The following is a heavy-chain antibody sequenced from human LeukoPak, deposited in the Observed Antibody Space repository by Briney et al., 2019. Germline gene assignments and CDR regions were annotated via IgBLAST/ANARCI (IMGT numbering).Heavy chain of an antibody. D-gene: IGHD6-19*01. CDR3: AREIVSAVAGNFDY. V-gene: IGHV3-48*04. CDR1: GFTFSSYW. CDR2: ISSSGSTR. Sequence: GGSLRLSCAASGFTFSSYWMSWVRQAPGKGLEWVSYISSSGSTRTYADSVKGRFTISRDNAKNSLYLEMNSLRAEDTAVYYCAREIVSAVAGNFDYWGQGTLVTVSS. J-gene: IGHJ4*02.